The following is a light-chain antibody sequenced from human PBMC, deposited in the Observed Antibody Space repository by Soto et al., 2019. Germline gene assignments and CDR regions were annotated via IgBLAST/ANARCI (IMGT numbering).Light chain of an antibody. CDR1: ESVSSSF. CDR3: QQYGSSPVT. CDR2: GAS. J-gene: IGKJ3*01. V-gene: IGKV3-20*01. Sequence: EIVLTQSPGTLSLSPGERATLSCRASESVSSSFLAWYQQKPGLAPRLLIYGASTRATGIPGRFSGGGSGTDFSLTISRLEPEDFAVYFCQQYGSSPVTFGPGTKVDIK.